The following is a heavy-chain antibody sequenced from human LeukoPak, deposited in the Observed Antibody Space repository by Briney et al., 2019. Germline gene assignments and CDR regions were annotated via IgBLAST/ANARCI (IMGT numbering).Heavy chain of an antibody. V-gene: IGHV4-59*01. CDR2: IYYTGNT. CDR1: GDSITNYF. CDR3: ARGRVAYSAYYFDY. Sequence: SETLSLTCTVSGDSITNYFWSWIRQPPAKGLERIGYIYYTGNTNYKPSLKSRVTISVDTSTNQFSLRLRSVTAADTAVYYCARGRVAYSAYYFDYWGRGTLVTVSS. J-gene: IGHJ4*02. D-gene: IGHD2-15*01.